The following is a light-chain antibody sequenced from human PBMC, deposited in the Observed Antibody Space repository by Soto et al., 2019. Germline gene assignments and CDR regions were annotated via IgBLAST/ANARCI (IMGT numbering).Light chain of an antibody. CDR3: QQYHIYSGT. Sequence: QMTQSPSTLSASVGDRVTITCRASQTIDSWLAWYQQRPGKPPNLLIYKASTLASGVPSRFSGSGSGTEFTLTINSLQPDDFATYYCQQYHIYSGTFGQGTKVDIK. CDR2: KAS. J-gene: IGKJ1*01. CDR1: QTIDSW. V-gene: IGKV1-5*03.